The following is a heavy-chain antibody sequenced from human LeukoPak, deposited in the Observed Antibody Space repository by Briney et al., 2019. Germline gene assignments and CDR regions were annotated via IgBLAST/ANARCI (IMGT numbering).Heavy chain of an antibody. Sequence: PGGSLRLSCAASGFTFSSYSMNWVRQAPGKGLEWVSSISSSSSYIYYADSVKGRFTISRDNAKNSLYLQMNSLRAEDTAVYYCARAIVGAYAFDIWGQGTMVTVSS. D-gene: IGHD1-26*01. V-gene: IGHV3-21*01. J-gene: IGHJ3*02. CDR1: GFTFSSYS. CDR2: ISSSSSYI. CDR3: ARAIVGAYAFDI.